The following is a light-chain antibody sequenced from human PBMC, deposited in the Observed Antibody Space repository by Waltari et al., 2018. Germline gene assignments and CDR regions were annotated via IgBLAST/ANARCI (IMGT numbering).Light chain of an antibody. V-gene: IGLV4-69*01. J-gene: IGLJ2*01. Sequence: QPVLTQSPSASASLGASVKLTCTLSTGHSDFAIAWHQQQPERGPRYLMKLNSDGSHTKGDEIPDRFSGSSSGAERYLTISSLQSEDEAAYYCQTWGAGIVTVGGGTQL. CDR2: LNSDGSH. CDR1: TGHSDFA. CDR3: QTWGAGIVT.